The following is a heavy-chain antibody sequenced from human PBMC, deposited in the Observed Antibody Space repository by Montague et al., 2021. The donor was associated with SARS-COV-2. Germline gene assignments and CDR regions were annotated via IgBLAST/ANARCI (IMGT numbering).Heavy chain of an antibody. V-gene: IGHV4-34*01. CDR3: ARGQVTDFAVLFVFPAAGDLDS. Sequence: SETLSLTCAVYGGSFNDYYWTWVRQPRGKGLEWIGEITLCGGIKYNSSLQNRISMSVDKSKNQFSLKLTSVTVADAATYYCARGQVTDFAVLFVFPAAGDLDSWGRGTTVTVSS. CDR2: ITLCGGI. CDR1: GGSFNDYY. D-gene: IGHD3-3*01. J-gene: IGHJ3*01.